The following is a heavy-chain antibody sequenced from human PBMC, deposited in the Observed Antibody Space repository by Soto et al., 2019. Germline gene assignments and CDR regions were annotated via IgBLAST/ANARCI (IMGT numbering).Heavy chain of an antibody. Sequence: SQTLSLTYAISGDSVSSKSAAWNWIRQSPSRGLEWLGRTYSRSRWYNEYAVSVKSRITIIPDTSKNQFSLQLNSVSPADTAVYRCARTTSVVDYWGEGTQVTFTS. V-gene: IGHV6-1*01. D-gene: IGHD1-1*01. CDR1: GDSVSSKSAA. CDR3: ARTTSVVDY. CDR2: TYSRSRWYN. J-gene: IGHJ4*02.